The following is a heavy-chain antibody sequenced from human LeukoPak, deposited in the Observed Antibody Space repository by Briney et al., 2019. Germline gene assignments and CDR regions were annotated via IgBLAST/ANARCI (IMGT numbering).Heavy chain of an antibody. D-gene: IGHD4-11*01. CDR3: ARLRLHRAPTYYYYYGMDV. J-gene: IGHJ6*02. Sequence: AASVTVSCKASGYTFTGYYMHWVRQAPGQGLEWMGRINPNSGGTNYAQKFQGRVTMTRDTSISTAYMELSRLRSDDTAVYYCARLRLHRAPTYYYYYGMDVWGQGTTVTVSS. CDR1: GYTFTGYY. CDR2: INPNSGGT. V-gene: IGHV1-2*06.